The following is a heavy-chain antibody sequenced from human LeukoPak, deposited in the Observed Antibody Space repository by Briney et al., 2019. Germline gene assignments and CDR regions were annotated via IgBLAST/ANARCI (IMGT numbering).Heavy chain of an antibody. J-gene: IGHJ4*02. V-gene: IGHV4-59*01. CDR3: ARRGEGNYFDY. CDR2: IYYSGST. Sequence: TSETLSLTCTVSGGSISSYYWSWIRQPPGKGLEWIGYIYYSGSTNYNPSLKSRVTISVDTSKNQFSLKLSSATAADTAVYYCARRGEGNYFDYWGQGTLVTVSS. CDR1: GGSISSYY. D-gene: IGHD2-21*01.